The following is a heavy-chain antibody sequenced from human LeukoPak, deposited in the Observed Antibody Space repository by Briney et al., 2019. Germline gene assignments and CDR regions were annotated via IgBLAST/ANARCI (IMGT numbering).Heavy chain of an antibody. CDR2: ISRTSHTI. V-gene: IGHV3-48*04. J-gene: IGHJ4*02. Sequence: PGGSLRLSCAASGFTFSSYSMNWVRQAPGKGLEWVSYISRTSHTIYYADSVKGRFTISRDNAKNSLFLQMDSLRAEDTAVYFCAREDFFTPHSWGQGTLVTVSS. D-gene: IGHD3/OR15-3a*01. CDR1: GFTFSSYS. CDR3: AREDFFTPHS.